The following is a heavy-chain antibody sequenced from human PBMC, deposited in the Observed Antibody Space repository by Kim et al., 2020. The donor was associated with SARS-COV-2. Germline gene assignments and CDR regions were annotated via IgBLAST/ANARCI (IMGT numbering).Heavy chain of an antibody. CDR1: GYTFTSYG. CDR3: ARGPGPNIAAAGTIYYYYGMDV. CDR2: ISAYNGNT. J-gene: IGHJ6*02. V-gene: IGHV1-18*01. D-gene: IGHD6-13*01. Sequence: ASVKVSCKASGYTFTSYGISWVRQAPGQGLEWMGWISAYNGNTNYAQKLQGRVTMTTDTSTSTAYMELRSLRSDDTAVYYCARGPGPNIAAAGTIYYYYGMDVWGQGTTVTVSS.